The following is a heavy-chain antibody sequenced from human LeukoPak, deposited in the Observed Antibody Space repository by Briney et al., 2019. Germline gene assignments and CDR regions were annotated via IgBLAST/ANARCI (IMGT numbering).Heavy chain of an antibody. V-gene: IGHV3-11*01. D-gene: IGHD4-23*01. CDR1: GFTFSDYY. CDR3: ARVGKGDYGGNGYYYYGMDV. Sequence: NPGGSLRLSCAASGFTFSDYYMSWIRQAPGKGLEWVSYISSSGSTIYYADSVKGRFTISRDNAKNSLYLQMNSLRAEDTAVYYCARVGKGDYGGNGYYYYGMDVWGQGTTVTVSS. CDR2: ISSSGSTI. J-gene: IGHJ6*02.